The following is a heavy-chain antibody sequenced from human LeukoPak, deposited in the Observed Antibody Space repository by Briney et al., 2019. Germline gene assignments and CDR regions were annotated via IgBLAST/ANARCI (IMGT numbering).Heavy chain of an antibody. CDR3: ARASFWESPINWFDP. CDR2: INPKNGGA. V-gene: IGHV1-2*07. Sequence: AASVKVSCKTSGYTFIGYYIHWVRQAPGQGLEWMGWINPKNGGANYAPRFQGRVTMTRDRSISTVYMELSGLTSDDTAMYYCARASFWESPINWFDPWGQGTLVTVSS. CDR1: GYTFIGYY. J-gene: IGHJ5*02. D-gene: IGHD3-16*01.